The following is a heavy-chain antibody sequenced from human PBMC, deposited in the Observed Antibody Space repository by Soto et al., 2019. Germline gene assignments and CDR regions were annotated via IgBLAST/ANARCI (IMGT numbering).Heavy chain of an antibody. D-gene: IGHD3-3*01. Sequence: EVQLVESGGGLVQPGGSLRLSCAASGFIFRNHVLYWVRQAPGKGLEWVSAIDNSGDGSFYADSVKGRFIISRDNSNDTVFLHMNNLRLEDTAFYYCAKIPSRGMIFGAGSWGQGTLVTVSS. J-gene: IGHJ5*02. V-gene: IGHV3-23*04. CDR2: IDNSGDGS. CDR1: GFIFRNHV. CDR3: AKIPSRGMIFGAGS.